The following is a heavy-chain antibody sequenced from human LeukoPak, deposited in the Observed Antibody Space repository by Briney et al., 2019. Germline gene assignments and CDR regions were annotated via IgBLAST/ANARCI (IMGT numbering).Heavy chain of an antibody. D-gene: IGHD3-3*01. V-gene: IGHV4-34*01. J-gene: IGHJ3*02. CDR3: ARRSARGFWSGYYGLDAFDI. Sequence: PSETLSLTCAVYGGSFSGYYWSWIRQPPGKGLEWIGEINHSGSTNYNPSLKSRVTISVDTSKNQFSLKLSSVTAADTAVYYCARRSARGFWSGYYGLDAFDIWGQGTMVTVSS. CDR2: INHSGST. CDR1: GGSFSGYY.